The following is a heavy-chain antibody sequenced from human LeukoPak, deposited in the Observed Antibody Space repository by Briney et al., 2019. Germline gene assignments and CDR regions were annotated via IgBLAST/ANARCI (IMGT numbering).Heavy chain of an antibody. CDR2: IYHSGSI. J-gene: IGHJ4*02. V-gene: IGHV4-38-2*01. CDR3: ARAPRDSSSSNSMRRFDY. CDR1: GYSISSDNY. Sequence: SETLSLTCAVSGYSISSDNYWVWIRQPPGQGLEWTGGIYHSGSIYYNPSLKSRVTMSADTSKNQFSLKLSSVTAADTAVYYCARAPRDSSSSNSMRRFDYWGQGTLVTVSS. D-gene: IGHD3-22*01.